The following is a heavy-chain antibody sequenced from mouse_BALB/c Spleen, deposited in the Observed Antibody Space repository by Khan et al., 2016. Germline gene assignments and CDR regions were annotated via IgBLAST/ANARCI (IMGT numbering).Heavy chain of an antibody. CDR2: FAPGSNNS. J-gene: IGHJ1*01. CDR1: GYTFTSYW. V-gene: IGHV1S41*01. CDR3: ARGGTYAHDCYCDG. Sequence: DLVKPGASVKLSCKASGYTFTSYWINWIKQRPGQGLEWIGRFAPGSNNSYYNEMFKVQANMTVDTSSRTAYIQLSSLSSEDSAVYFCARGGTYAHDCYCDGGGAGTIVTVSS. D-gene: IGHD1-1*02.